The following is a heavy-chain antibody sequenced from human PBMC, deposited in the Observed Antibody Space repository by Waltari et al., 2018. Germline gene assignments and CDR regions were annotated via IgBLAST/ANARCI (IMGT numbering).Heavy chain of an antibody. D-gene: IGHD2-15*01. J-gene: IGHJ4*02. V-gene: IGHV4-4*02. Sequence: QVHLQEAGPGLVKPSGTLSLTCAVSGASVSNSYWWSWVRQPPGKGLEWIGQIHQSGRTNYNPSLDSRVIVSMDTPNNQISLKLTSATAADTAVYYCAADRGRGIYFDYWGQGTLVTVSP. CDR3: AADRGRGIYFDY. CDR1: GASVSNSYW. CDR2: IHQSGRT.